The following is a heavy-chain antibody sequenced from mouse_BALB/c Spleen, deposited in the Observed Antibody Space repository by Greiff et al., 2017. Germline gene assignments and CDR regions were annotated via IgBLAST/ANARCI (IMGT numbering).Heavy chain of an antibody. CDR2: IDPENGDT. CDR1: GFNIKDYY. CDR3: NAREAPFAY. Sequence: EVQLQQSGAELVRSGASVKLSCTASGFNIKDYYMHWVKQRPEQGLEWIGWIDPENGDTEYAPKFQGKATMTADTSSNTAYLQLSSLTSEDTAVYYCNAREAPFAYWGQGTLVTVSA. J-gene: IGHJ3*01. D-gene: IGHD3-2*02. V-gene: IGHV14-4*02.